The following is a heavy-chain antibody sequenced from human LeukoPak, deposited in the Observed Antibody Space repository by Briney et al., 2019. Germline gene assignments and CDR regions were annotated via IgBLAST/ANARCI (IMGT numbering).Heavy chain of an antibody. J-gene: IGHJ4*02. CDR2: ISSSSSYI. Sequence: PGGSLRLSCAVSGFTFRSYSMNWVRQAPRKGLEWVSSISSSSSYIYYADSVKGRFTISRDNAKNSLYLQMNSLRAEDTAVYYCARVRYGAAHFDYWGQGTLVTVSS. V-gene: IGHV3-21*01. D-gene: IGHD6-6*01. CDR3: ARVRYGAAHFDY. CDR1: GFTFRSYS.